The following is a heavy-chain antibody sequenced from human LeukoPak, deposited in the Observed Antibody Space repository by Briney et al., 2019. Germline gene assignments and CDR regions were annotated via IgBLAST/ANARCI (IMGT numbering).Heavy chain of an antibody. Sequence: GGSLRLSCAASGFTFSSYSMNWVRQDQGKGLEWVSYISSDSTTIYYADSVKGRFTISRDNAKNSLYLQMNSLRDEDTAMYYCGRGRAYWGQGTLVSVSS. J-gene: IGHJ4*02. V-gene: IGHV3-48*02. CDR2: ISSDSTTI. CDR3: GRGRAY. CDR1: GFTFSSYS.